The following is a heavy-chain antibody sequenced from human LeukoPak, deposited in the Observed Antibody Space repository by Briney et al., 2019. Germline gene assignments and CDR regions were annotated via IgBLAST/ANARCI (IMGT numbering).Heavy chain of an antibody. CDR1: GYTFTGYH. Sequence: ASVKVSCKASGYTFTGYHMHWVRQAPGQGLEWMGWINPNSGGTNYAQKFQGRVTMTRDTSISTAYMELSRLRFDDTAVYYCARGGTMVRGVQYNWFDPWGQGTLVTVSS. CDR2: INPNSGGT. D-gene: IGHD3-10*01. CDR3: ARGGTMVRGVQYNWFDP. V-gene: IGHV1-2*02. J-gene: IGHJ5*02.